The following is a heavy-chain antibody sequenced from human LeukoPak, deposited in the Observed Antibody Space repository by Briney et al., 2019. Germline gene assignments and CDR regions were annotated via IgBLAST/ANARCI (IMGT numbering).Heavy chain of an antibody. Sequence: ASVKVSCKASGYTFTSYYMHWVRQAPGQGLEWMGIINPSGGSTSYAQKFQGRVTMTRDMSTSTVYMELSSLRSEDTAVYYCARAGGSGWYLDYWGQGTLVTVSS. J-gene: IGHJ4*02. D-gene: IGHD6-19*01. V-gene: IGHV1-46*01. CDR3: ARAGGSGWYLDY. CDR1: GYTFTSYY. CDR2: INPSGGST.